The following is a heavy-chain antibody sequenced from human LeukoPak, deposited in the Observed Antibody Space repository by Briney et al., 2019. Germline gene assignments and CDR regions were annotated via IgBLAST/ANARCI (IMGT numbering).Heavy chain of an antibody. Sequence: GGSLRLSCVVSELTFSTYSMNWVRQAPGKGLEWVSSISSSSSYIYYADSVKGRFTISRDNAKNSLYLQMNSLRDDDTAVYYCARLSYDSGTHYTVYKYWGQGTLVTVSS. V-gene: IGHV3-21*01. CDR3: ARLSYDSGTHYTVYKY. J-gene: IGHJ4*02. D-gene: IGHD3-10*01. CDR1: ELTFSTYS. CDR2: ISSSSSYI.